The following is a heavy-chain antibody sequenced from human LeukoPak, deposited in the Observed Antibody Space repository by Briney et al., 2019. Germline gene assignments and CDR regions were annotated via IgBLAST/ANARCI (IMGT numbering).Heavy chain of an antibody. CDR1: GFTFSCYW. CDR2: TDSYGSEI. Sequence: GGSLRLSCTASGFTFSCYWMSWVRQAPGKGLEWVANTDSYGSEIYYVDSVKGRFTISRDNAKKSIYLEMNNLRVEDTAVYYCVRDDWGPAEGWGPGTLVTVSS. V-gene: IGHV3-7*03. CDR3: VRDDWGPAEG. D-gene: IGHD3-16*01. J-gene: IGHJ4*02.